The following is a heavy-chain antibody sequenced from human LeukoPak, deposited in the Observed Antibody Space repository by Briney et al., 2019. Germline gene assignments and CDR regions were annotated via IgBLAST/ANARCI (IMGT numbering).Heavy chain of an antibody. CDR2: INNSGST. V-gene: IGHV4-34*01. Sequence: LETLSLTCAVYGASFRDSYWSWIRQSPEKGLEWIGEINNSGSTSYNPSLNSRVIMSVDRSKNQFSLRLTSVTAADTAVYYCARGRYGPRLGNWGQGTLVTVSS. D-gene: IGHD3-16*01. CDR3: ARGRYGPRLGN. J-gene: IGHJ4*02. CDR1: GASFRDSY.